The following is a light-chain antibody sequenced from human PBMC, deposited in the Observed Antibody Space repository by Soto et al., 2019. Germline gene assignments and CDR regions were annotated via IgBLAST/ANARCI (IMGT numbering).Light chain of an antibody. CDR3: QAHDSSLSGWV. V-gene: IGLV1-40*01. J-gene: IGLJ3*02. CDR2: GNN. Sequence: QSVLTQPPSVSGAPGQRVTISCTGSSSNIGAGYDVHWYQQLPGTAPKLLIYGNNNRPSGVPDRFSGSKSGTSASLAITGLQAEEEADYYCQAHDSSLSGWVFGGGTKLTVL. CDR1: SSNIGAGYD.